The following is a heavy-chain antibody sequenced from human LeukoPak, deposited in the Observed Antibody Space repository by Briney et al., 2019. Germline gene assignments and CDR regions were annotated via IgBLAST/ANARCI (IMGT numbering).Heavy chain of an antibody. V-gene: IGHV3-23*01. D-gene: IGHD3-10*01. J-gene: IGHJ5*02. CDR1: RFTFSNFA. CDR2: VSGSGGST. CDR3: AKDRRFGMAPPYDNWFDP. Sequence: GGSLRLSCAASRFTFSNFAMSWVRQAPGKGLEWVSGVSGSGGSTHYADSVKGRFTLSRDNSKNTLYLQMNSLRAEDTAVYYCAKDRRFGMAPPYDNWFDPWGQGTLVTVSS.